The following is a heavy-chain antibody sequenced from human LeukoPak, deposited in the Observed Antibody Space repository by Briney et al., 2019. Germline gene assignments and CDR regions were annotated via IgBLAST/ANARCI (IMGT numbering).Heavy chain of an antibody. V-gene: IGHV3-21*01. CDR1: GFTFSSYS. J-gene: IGHJ4*02. D-gene: IGHD1-26*01. CDR2: ISSSSSYI. Sequence: PWGSLRLSCAASGFTFSSYSMNRVRQAPGKGLEWVSSISSSSSYIYYADSVKGRFTISRDNAKNSLYLQMNSLRAEDTAVYYCARVNWELHIDCWGQGTLVTVSS. CDR3: ARVNWELHIDC.